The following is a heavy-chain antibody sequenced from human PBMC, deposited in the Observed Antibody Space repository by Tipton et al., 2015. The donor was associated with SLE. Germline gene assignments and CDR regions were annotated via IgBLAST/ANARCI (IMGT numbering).Heavy chain of an antibody. Sequence: TLSLTCTVSGGSISSYYWSWIRQPPGKGLEWIGEINQSGIDQSGSTYYNPSLKSRVTISIDTSKSQFSLRLSSVTAADTAVYYCARDRAICDSTSCFRSYFDSWGQGTLVTVSS. CDR1: GGSISSYY. CDR2: INQSGIDQSGST. J-gene: IGHJ4*02. D-gene: IGHD2-2*01. V-gene: IGHV4-34*01. CDR3: ARDRAICDSTSCFRSYFDS.